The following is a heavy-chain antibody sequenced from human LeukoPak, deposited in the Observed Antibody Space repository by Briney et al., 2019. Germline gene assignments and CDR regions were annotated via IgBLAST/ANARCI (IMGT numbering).Heavy chain of an antibody. D-gene: IGHD5-18*01. CDR2: TSSSDAGT. V-gene: IGHV3-23*01. CDR1: GFTLSTYA. CDR3: AKRIQSAMATGY. Sequence: GSLRLSCAASGFTLSTYAMSWVRQTPGKGLEWVAATSSSDAGTYHADSVRGRFTISRDNSKNTLYLQMNSLRAEDAAVYFCAKRIQSAMATGYWGQGTLVTVSS. J-gene: IGHJ4*02.